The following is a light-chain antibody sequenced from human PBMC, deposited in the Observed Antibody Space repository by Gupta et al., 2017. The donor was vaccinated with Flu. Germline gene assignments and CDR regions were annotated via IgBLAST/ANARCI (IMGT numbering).Light chain of an antibody. V-gene: IGLV1-40*01. CDR1: SATLGAGHN. J-gene: IGLJ3*02. CDR2: ANN. Sequence: QSVLPQPPSVSGAPGPRGTISCTGSSATLGAGHNVHWSQHLPGAAPKLLIYANNNRHSGVPDRFSGSKSGTSASLAISGLQTEDEADYYWQSEENTQDSSLFGGGTKLTVL. CDR3: QSEENTQDSSL.